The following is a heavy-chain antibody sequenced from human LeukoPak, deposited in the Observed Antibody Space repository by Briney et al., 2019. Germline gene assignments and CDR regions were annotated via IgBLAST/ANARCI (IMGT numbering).Heavy chain of an antibody. CDR2: IANGGSEV. D-gene: IGHD3-10*01. J-gene: IGHJ4*02. CDR1: GFTFSSNG. Sequence: GGSLRLSCVVSGFTFSSNGMHWVRQAPGKGLEWVAWVAVIANGGSEVAYADSVKGRFTISRDNSKNTVDLRMTSLKTEDTAVYYCARDLIGGWSYDQWGQGTLVAVSS. CDR3: ARDLIGGWSYDQ. V-gene: IGHV3-30*03.